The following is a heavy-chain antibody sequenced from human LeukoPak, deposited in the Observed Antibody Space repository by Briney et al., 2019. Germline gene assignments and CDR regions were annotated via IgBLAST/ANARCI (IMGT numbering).Heavy chain of an antibody. V-gene: IGHV3-30*04. D-gene: IGHD4-17*01. CDR3: ARVDLPTVTTAHFDY. Sequence: SGGSLRLSCAASGFTFGSYAMHWVRQAPGKGLEWVAVISSDGSHKYYADSVKGRSTISRDNSKNTLYLQMNSLRAEDTAVYYCARVDLPTVTTAHFDYWGQGTLATVSS. J-gene: IGHJ4*02. CDR1: GFTFGSYA. CDR2: ISSDGSHK.